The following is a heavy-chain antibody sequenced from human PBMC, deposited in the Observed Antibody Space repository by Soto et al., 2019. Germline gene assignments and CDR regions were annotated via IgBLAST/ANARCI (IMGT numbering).Heavy chain of an antibody. CDR3: ARGYGPPATTWTFLDYYYGMDV. D-gene: IGHD4-17*01. V-gene: IGHV1-8*01. CDR2: MSPESGNT. Sequence: ASVKVSCKASGYTFTDYDINWVRQASGQGLEYMGWMSPESGNTGYAPQFQGRVTTTRNTSISTAYMELSSLRSEDTAVYYCARGYGPPATTWTFLDYYYGMDVWGQGTTVTVSS. CDR1: GYTFTDYD. J-gene: IGHJ6*02.